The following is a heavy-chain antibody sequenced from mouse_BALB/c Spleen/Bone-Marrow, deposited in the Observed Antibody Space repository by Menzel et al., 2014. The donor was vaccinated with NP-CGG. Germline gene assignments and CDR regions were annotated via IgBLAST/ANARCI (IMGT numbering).Heavy chain of an antibody. D-gene: IGHD1-1*01. Sequence: EVKLVESGGGLVQPGGSLKLSCAASRFTFSSYGMSWVRQTPDKRLELVATINSNGGSTYYPDRVKGRFTISRDNAKNTRYLQMRSLKSEETAMYYCARDRYYGYAMDYWGQGTSGTVSS. V-gene: IGHV5-6-3*01. J-gene: IGHJ4*01. CDR3: ARDRYYGYAMDY. CDR1: RFTFSSYG. CDR2: INSNGGST.